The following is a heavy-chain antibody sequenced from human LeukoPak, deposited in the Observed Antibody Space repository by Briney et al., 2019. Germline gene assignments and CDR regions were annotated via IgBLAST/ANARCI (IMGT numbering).Heavy chain of an antibody. Sequence: RAGGSLRLSCAASGFTFDDYAMHRVRQAPGKGLEWVSGISWNSGSIGYADSVKGRFTISRDNAKNSLYLQMDSLRAEDTALYYCAKSREQADAFDIWGQGTMVTVSS. V-gene: IGHV3-9*01. CDR1: GFTFDDYA. CDR2: ISWNSGSI. CDR3: AKSREQADAFDI. D-gene: IGHD1/OR15-1a*01. J-gene: IGHJ3*02.